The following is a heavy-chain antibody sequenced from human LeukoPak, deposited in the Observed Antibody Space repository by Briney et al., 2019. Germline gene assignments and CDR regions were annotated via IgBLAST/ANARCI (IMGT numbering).Heavy chain of an antibody. CDR1: GFTFSSYG. CDR3: AKATTGVTPCDY. Sequence: PGRSLRLSCAASGFTFSSYGMHWVRQAPGKGLEWVAVISYDGSNKYYADSAKGRFTISRDNSKNTLYLQMNSLIAEDTAVYYCAKATTGVTPCDYWGQGTLVTVSS. CDR2: ISYDGSNK. V-gene: IGHV3-30*18. J-gene: IGHJ4*02. D-gene: IGHD4-23*01.